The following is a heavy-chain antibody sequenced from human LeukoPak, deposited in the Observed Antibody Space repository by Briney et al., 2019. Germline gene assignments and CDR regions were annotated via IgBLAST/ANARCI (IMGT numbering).Heavy chain of an antibody. Sequence: GGSLRLSCATSGFTFSNYGVHWVRQAPGKGLEWVAFISYDGSNKYYADSVKGRFTISRDNSKNTLYLQMNSLRAEDTAVYYCAKAPLYYYYMDVWGKGTTVTVSS. V-gene: IGHV3-30*18. J-gene: IGHJ6*03. CDR2: ISYDGSNK. CDR1: GFTFSNYG. CDR3: AKAPLYYYYMDV.